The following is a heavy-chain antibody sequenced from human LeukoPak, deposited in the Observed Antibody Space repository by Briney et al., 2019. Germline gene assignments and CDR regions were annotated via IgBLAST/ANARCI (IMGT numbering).Heavy chain of an antibody. J-gene: IGHJ6*02. CDR2: INHSGST. D-gene: IGHD6-19*01. CDR1: GGSFSGYY. CDR3: ARGHPRSSGWLYYYYGMDV. Sequence: SETLSLTCAVYGGSFSGYYWSWIRQPPGKGLEWIGEINHSGSTNYNPSLKSRVTISVDTSKNQFSLKLSSVTAADTAVCYCARGHPRSSGWLYYYYGMDVWGQGTTVTVSS. V-gene: IGHV4-34*01.